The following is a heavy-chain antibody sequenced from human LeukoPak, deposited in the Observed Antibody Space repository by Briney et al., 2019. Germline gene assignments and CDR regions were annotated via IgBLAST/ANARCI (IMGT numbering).Heavy chain of an antibody. D-gene: IGHD3-22*01. V-gene: IGHV3-30*18. CDR3: AKDNAYYYDSAFDI. Sequence: TGGSLRLSCAASGFTFSSYGMHWVRQAPGKGLEWVAVISYDGSNKYYADSVKGRFTISRDNSKNTLYLQMNSLRAEDTAVYYCAKDNAYYYDSAFDIWGQGTMVTVSS. J-gene: IGHJ3*02. CDR1: GFTFSSYG. CDR2: ISYDGSNK.